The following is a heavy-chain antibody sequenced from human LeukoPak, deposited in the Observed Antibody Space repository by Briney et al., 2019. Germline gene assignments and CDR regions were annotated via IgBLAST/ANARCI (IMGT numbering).Heavy chain of an antibody. CDR3: SRGLEA. J-gene: IGHJ4*02. CDR2: INQDGREK. Sequence: GGSLRLSCAVSGFPFSDFWMDWVRQAPGKGLEWVANINQDGREKYYVDSVKGRFTISRDNGKNSLYRQMNNLRAEDTAVYYCSRGLEAWGQGTLVTVSS. V-gene: IGHV3-7*03. CDR1: GFPFSDFW.